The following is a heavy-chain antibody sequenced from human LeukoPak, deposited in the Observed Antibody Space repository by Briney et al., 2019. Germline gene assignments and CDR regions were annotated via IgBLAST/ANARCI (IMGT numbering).Heavy chain of an antibody. V-gene: IGHV3-15*07. CDR1: DFTFNKDW. Sequence: GGSLRLSCAASDFTFNKDWMNWVRQAPGKGLEWVGRIKSTVDGGTTDYAAPVKGRFTVSRDDSKKTLYLQMNGLKIEDTAVYYCTTGGNVMVADTRAFDIWGRGTMVTVSS. D-gene: IGHD2-15*01. CDR2: IKSTVDGGTT. J-gene: IGHJ3*02. CDR3: TTGGNVMVADTRAFDI.